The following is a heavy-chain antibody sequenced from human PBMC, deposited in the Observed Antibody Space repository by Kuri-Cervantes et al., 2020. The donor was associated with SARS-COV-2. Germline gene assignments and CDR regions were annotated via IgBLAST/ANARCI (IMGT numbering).Heavy chain of an antibody. Sequence: GSLRLSCTVSGGSISSYYWSWIRQPPGKGLEWIGYIYYSGSTNYNPSLKSRVTISVDTSKNQFSLKLSSVTAADTAVYYCARLGAGYYYWGQGTLVTVSS. CDR2: IYYSGST. J-gene: IGHJ4*02. D-gene: IGHD2-15*01. V-gene: IGHV4-59*08. CDR3: ARLGAGYYY. CDR1: GGSISSYY.